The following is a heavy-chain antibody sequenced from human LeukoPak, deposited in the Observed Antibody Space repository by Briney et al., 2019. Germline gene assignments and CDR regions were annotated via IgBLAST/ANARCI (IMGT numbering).Heavy chain of an antibody. V-gene: IGHV1-69*05. CDR2: IIPIFGTA. D-gene: IGHD5-18*01. CDR3: ARSYGYSLFDY. J-gene: IGHJ4*02. CDR1: GGTFSSYA. Sequence: VASVKVSCKASGGTFSSYAISWVRQAPGQGLEWMGGIIPIFGTANYAQKFQGRVTITTDESTSTAYMELSRLRYEDTAVYYCARSYGYSLFDYWGQGTLVTVSS.